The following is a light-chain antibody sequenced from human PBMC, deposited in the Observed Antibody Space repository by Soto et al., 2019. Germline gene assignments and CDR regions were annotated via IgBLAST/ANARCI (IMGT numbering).Light chain of an antibody. V-gene: IGLV2-18*02. Sequence: QSALTQPPSVSGSPGQSVTISCTGTSSDVGKYNRVSWYQQPPGTAPKLMIYEVSNRPSGVPDRFSGSKSGNTASLTISGLQAEDEADYYCSSYTSSSTYVFGTGTKVT. CDR3: SSYTSSSTYV. CDR1: SSDVGKYNR. J-gene: IGLJ1*01. CDR2: EVS.